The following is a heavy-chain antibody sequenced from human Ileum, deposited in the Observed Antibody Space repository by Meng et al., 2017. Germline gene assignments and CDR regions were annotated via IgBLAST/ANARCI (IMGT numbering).Heavy chain of an antibody. J-gene: IGHJ4*02. V-gene: IGHV4-61*05. CDR1: AATVVRSHHE. Sequence: VKEPGPWLWMPSKTPAATFTSSAATVVRSHHERGWDRQRGGKAIYWIGYYRNNYNPTLKSPPTISTDTSNNQLSRLRSSVTAADTAAYYCARDHWESLDYWGQGTLVTVSS. CDR2: YRN. D-gene: IGHD7-27*01. CDR3: ARDHWESLDY.